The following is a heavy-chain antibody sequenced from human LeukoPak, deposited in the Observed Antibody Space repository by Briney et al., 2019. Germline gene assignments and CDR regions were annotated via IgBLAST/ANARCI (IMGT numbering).Heavy chain of an antibody. CDR2: ISGSGDST. CDR1: GFTFSSNS. D-gene: IGHD3-10*01. Sequence: PGGSLRLSCAASGFTFSSNSMTWVRQTPGKGLEWVSGISGSGDSTIYADSVKGRFTISRDNSRNTLYLQMSSLRPEDTAVYYCTKWSGFGDDWGQGTLVTVSS. V-gene: IGHV3-23*01. J-gene: IGHJ4*02. CDR3: TKWSGFGDD.